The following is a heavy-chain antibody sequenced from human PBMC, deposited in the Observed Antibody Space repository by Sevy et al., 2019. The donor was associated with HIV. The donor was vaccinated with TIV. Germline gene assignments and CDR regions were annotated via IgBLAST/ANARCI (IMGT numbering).Heavy chain of an antibody. D-gene: IGHD6-6*01. CDR2: IRSGSSDI. Sequence: GGSLRLSCAASGFTFSSYSMSWVRQAPGKGLEWVSSIRSGSSDIYYADSVKGRFTISRDNAKNSLYLQMNSLRAEDTAVYSCARKYSSSYGYFDYWGQGTLVTVSS. CDR3: ARKYSSSYGYFDY. CDR1: GFTFSSYS. V-gene: IGHV3-21*01. J-gene: IGHJ4*02.